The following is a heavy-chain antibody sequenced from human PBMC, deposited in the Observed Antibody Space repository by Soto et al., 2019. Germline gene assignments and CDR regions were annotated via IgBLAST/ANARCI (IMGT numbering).Heavy chain of an antibody. V-gene: IGHV1-69*01. D-gene: IGHD2-2*01. CDR2: IIPISGTA. CDR3: ARSQGSSTSLEIYYYYDYGMDV. J-gene: IGHJ6*02. Sequence: QVQLVQSGAEVKKPGSSVKVSCKASGGTFSSYAISWVRQAPGQGLEWMGGIIPISGTANYAQKFQGRVTITAEESTSTAYMELSSVRAEETAVYYCARSQGSSTSLEIYYYYDYGMDVWGQGPTVTVS. CDR1: GGTFSSYA.